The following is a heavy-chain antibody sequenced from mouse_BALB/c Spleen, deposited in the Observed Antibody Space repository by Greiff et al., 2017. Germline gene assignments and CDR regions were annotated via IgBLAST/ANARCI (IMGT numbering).Heavy chain of an antibody. J-gene: IGHJ2*01. CDR2: INPGSGGT. Sequence: QVQLQQSGAELMKPGASVKISCKATGYTFSSYLIEWVKQRPGQGLEWIGVINPGSGGTNYNEKFKGKATLTADKSSSTAYMQLSSLTSDDSAVYFCARWDRYGDYWGQGTTLTVSS. CDR3: ARWDRYGDY. V-gene: IGHV1-54*01. D-gene: IGHD2-14*01. CDR1: GYTFSSYL.